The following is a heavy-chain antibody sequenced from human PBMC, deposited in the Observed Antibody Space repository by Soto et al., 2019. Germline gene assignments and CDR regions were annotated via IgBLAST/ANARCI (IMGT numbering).Heavy chain of an antibody. CDR3: ARDVRSGYYYYGMDV. V-gene: IGHV1-2*02. Sequence: GASVKVSCKASGYTFTGYYMHWVRQAPGQGLEWMGWINPNSGGTNYAQKFQGRVTMTRDTSISTAYMELSRLRSDDTAGYYCARDVRSGYYYYGMDVWGQGTTVTVSS. CDR1: GYTFTGYY. D-gene: IGHD2-15*01. CDR2: INPNSGGT. J-gene: IGHJ6*02.